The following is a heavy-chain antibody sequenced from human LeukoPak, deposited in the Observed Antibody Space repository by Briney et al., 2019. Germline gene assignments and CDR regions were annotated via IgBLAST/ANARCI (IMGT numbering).Heavy chain of an antibody. Sequence: PGGSLRLSCAASGFTFSSYGMSWVRQAPGKGLEWVSAISGSGGSTYYADSVKGRFTISRDNSKNTLYLQMNSLRAEDTAVYYCARVDYYDSSGFDYWGQGTLVTVSS. CDR1: GFTFSSYG. D-gene: IGHD3-22*01. V-gene: IGHV3-23*01. J-gene: IGHJ4*02. CDR3: ARVDYYDSSGFDY. CDR2: ISGSGGST.